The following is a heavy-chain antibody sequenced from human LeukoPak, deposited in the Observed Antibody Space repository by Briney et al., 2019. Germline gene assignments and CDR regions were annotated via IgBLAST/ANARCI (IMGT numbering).Heavy chain of an antibody. Sequence: TGGSLRLSCAASGFTFSSYSMNWVRQAPGKGLEWVSSISSSSSYIYYADSVKGRFTISRDNAKNSLYLQMNSLRAEDTAVYYCARSPDYDFWSGYYPAPFDYWGQGTLVTVSS. V-gene: IGHV3-21*01. CDR2: ISSSSSYI. J-gene: IGHJ4*02. D-gene: IGHD3-3*01. CDR1: GFTFSSYS. CDR3: ARSPDYDFWSGYYPAPFDY.